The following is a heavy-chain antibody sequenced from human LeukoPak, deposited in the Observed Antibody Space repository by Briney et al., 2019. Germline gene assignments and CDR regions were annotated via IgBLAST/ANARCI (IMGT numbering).Heavy chain of an antibody. CDR2: ISYDGSNK. CDR1: GFTFSSYA. D-gene: IGHD5-12*01. V-gene: IGHV3-30-3*01. J-gene: IGHJ4*02. Sequence: GGSLRLSCAASGFTFSSYAMHWVRQAPGKGLEWVAVISYDGSNKYYADSAKGRFTISRDNSKNTLYLQMNSLRAEDTAVYYCARNENSGWGYFDYWGQGTLVTVSS. CDR3: ARNENSGWGYFDY.